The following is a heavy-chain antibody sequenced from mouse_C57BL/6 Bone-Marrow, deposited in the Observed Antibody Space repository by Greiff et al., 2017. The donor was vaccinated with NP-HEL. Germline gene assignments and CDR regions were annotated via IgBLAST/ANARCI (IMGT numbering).Heavy chain of an antibody. CDR1: GFTFSSYA. Sequence: EVQGVESGGGLVKPGGSLKLSCAASGFTFSSYAMSWVRQTPEKRLEWVATISDGGSYTYYPDNVKGRFTISRDNAKNNLYLQMSHLKSEDTAMYYCARDWGYSNWYFDVWGTGTTVTVSS. V-gene: IGHV5-4*01. D-gene: IGHD2-5*01. J-gene: IGHJ1*03. CDR2: ISDGGSYT. CDR3: ARDWGYSNWYFDV.